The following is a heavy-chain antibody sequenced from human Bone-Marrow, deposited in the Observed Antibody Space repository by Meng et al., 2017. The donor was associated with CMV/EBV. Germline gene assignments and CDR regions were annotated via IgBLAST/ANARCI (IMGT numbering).Heavy chain of an antibody. Sequence: SETLSLTCTVSGYSISSGYYWGWIRQPPGKGLEWIRSIYHSGSTYYNPSLKSRVTISVDTSKNQFSLKLSSVTAADTAVYYCAHIAAAGAGYFDYWGQGTLVTVSS. D-gene: IGHD6-13*01. CDR2: IYHSGST. J-gene: IGHJ4*02. V-gene: IGHV4-38-2*02. CDR1: GYSISSGYY. CDR3: AHIAAAGAGYFDY.